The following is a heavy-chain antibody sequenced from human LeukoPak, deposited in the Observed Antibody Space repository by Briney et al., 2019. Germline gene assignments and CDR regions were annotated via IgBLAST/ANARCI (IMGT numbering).Heavy chain of an antibody. J-gene: IGHJ6*03. D-gene: IGHD6-13*01. Sequence: PGGSLRLSCAASGFTFSSYAVHWVRQAPGKGLEWVAVISYDGSNKYYADPVKGRFTISRDNSKNTLYLQMNSLRAEDTAVYYCARDAIIAAAGSPQDYYYYMDVWGKGTTVTVSS. V-gene: IGHV3-30-3*01. CDR1: GFTFSSYA. CDR2: ISYDGSNK. CDR3: ARDAIIAAAGSPQDYYYYMDV.